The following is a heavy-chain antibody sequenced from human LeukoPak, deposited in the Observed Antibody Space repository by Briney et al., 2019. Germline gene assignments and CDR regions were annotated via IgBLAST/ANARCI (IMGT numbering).Heavy chain of an antibody. Sequence: PSETLSLTCTVSGGSISSGSYFWNWIRQPAGKGLEWIGRIYRSGSTNYNPSLKSRVTISVDTSKNQLSLKLSSVTAADTAVFYCATSGWYLLPGIYWGQGTLVTVSS. CDR1: GGSISSGSYF. D-gene: IGHD6-19*01. CDR2: IYRSGST. J-gene: IGHJ4*02. V-gene: IGHV4-61*02. CDR3: ATSGWYLLPGIY.